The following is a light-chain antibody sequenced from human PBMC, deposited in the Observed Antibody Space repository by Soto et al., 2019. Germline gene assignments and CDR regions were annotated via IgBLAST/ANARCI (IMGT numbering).Light chain of an antibody. J-gene: IGKJ5*01. CDR1: QTISSW. Sequence: DIQMTQSPSTLSGSVGDRVTITCRASQTISSWLAWYQQKPGKAPKLLIYKASSLESGVPSRFSGSGSGTDFTLTISSLEPEEFAVYDGQQRSNWPITVGQGTRLEIK. V-gene: IGKV1-5*03. CDR3: QQRSNWPIT. CDR2: KAS.